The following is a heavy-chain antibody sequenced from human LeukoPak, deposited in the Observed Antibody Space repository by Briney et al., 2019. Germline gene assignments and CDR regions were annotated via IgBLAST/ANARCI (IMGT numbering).Heavy chain of an antibody. CDR3: ARDRRTGTTFSFDY. CDR1: GGPISSGSYY. V-gene: IGHV4-61*02. Sequence: SETLSLTCTVSGGPISSGSYYWSWIRQPAGKGLEWIGRIYTSGSTNYNPSLKSRVTISVDTSKNQFSLKLSSVTAADTAVYYCARDRRTGTTFSFDYWGQGTLVTVSS. J-gene: IGHJ4*02. CDR2: IYTSGST. D-gene: IGHD1-7*01.